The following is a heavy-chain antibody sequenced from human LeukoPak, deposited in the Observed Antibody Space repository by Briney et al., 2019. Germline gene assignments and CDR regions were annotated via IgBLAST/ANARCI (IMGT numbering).Heavy chain of an antibody. CDR2: IRSKANSYAT. CDR1: GFTFSGSA. CDR3: ARLGELIG. Sequence: GGSLRLSCAASGFTFSGSAMHWVRQASGKGLEWVGRIRSKANSYATAYAASVKGRFTISRDNAKNSLYLQMNSLRAEDTAVYYCARLGELIGWGQGTLVTVSS. V-gene: IGHV3-73*01. D-gene: IGHD3-16*01. J-gene: IGHJ4*02.